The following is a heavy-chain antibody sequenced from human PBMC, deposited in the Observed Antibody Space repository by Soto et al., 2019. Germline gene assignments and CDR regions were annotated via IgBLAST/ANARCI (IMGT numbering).Heavy chain of an antibody. V-gene: IGHV4-59*08. J-gene: IGHJ4*02. D-gene: IGHD5-12*01. Sequence: SETLSLTCTVAGGSTISYYWSWIRQPPGRGLEWIGFIYYAGSTKYNPSLNSRVTISVDTSKNQFSLTVTSVTAADTAVYYCARGIVATETFDYWGQGTLVTVSS. CDR2: IYYAGST. CDR1: GGSTISYY. CDR3: ARGIVATETFDY.